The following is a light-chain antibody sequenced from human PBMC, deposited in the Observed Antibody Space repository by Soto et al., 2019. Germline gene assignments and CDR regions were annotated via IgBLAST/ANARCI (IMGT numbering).Light chain of an antibody. J-gene: IGLJ1*01. V-gene: IGLV7-46*01. Sequence: QAVVTQEPSLTGSPGRSVTLTCGSSTRAVASCHYHYWFHQNPGQAPRPMIYDITNKHSWTPARFSGSLLGGKAALTLSSAQPEDESEYYCFLSSSADRRVFGTGTKVTVL. CDR2: DIT. CDR1: TRAVASCHY. CDR3: FLSSSADRRV.